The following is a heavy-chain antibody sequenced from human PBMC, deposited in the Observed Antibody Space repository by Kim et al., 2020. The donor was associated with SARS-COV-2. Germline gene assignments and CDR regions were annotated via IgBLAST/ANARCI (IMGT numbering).Heavy chain of an antibody. CDR2: ISYDGSNK. V-gene: IGHV3-30*03. J-gene: IGHJ6*02. CDR3: AAYGYYYYGMDV. D-gene: IGHD3-10*01. CDR1: GFTFSSYG. Sequence: GGSLRLSCAASGFTFSSYGMHWVRQAPGKGLEWVAVISYDGSNKYYADSMKGRFTISRDNSKNTLYLQMNSLRAEDTAVYYCAAYGYYYYGMDVWGQGTTVTVSS.